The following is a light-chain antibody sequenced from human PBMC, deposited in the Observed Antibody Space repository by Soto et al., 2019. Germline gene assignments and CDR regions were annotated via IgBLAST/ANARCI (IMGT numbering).Light chain of an antibody. CDR1: LNISRY. V-gene: IGKV3-11*01. Sequence: EVVLTQSPATLSLSPGERGTLSCRASLNISRYLAWYQQKPGQAPRLLIYDASDRAAGVPSRFRGSGSGTDFTLKITRVEAEDVGVYYCMQALQTPSTFGPGTKVDIK. J-gene: IGKJ1*01. CDR3: MQALQTPST. CDR2: DAS.